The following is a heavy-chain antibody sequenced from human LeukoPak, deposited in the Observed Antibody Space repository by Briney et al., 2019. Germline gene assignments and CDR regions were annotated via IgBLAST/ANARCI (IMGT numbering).Heavy chain of an antibody. CDR2: IYYSGST. CDR1: GGSISSNSYY. V-gene: IGHV4-39*07. CDR3: ARAASGDAVDYYGSGRRFYSYYMDV. D-gene: IGHD3-10*01. J-gene: IGHJ6*03. Sequence: PSETLSLTCAVSGGSISSNSYYWGWIRQPPGKGLEWIGSIYYSGSTYYNSSLKSRVTISVDTSKNQFSLKLSSVTAADTAVYYCARAASGDAVDYYGSGRRFYSYYMDVWGKGTTVTISS.